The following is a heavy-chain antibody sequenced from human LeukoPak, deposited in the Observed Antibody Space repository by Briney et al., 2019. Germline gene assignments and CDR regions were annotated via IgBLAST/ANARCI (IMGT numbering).Heavy chain of an antibody. CDR1: GGSVSSGSYY. CDR3: AREDHEDTAMPN. CDR2: IYCPGST. J-gene: IGHJ4*02. V-gene: IGHV4-61*01. D-gene: IGHD5-18*01. Sequence: PSETLSLTCTVSGGSVSSGSYYWSWIRQPPGKGLEWIGYIYCPGSTNYNPSLKSRVTISVDTSKNQFSLKLSSVTAADTAVYYCAREDHEDTAMPNWGQGTLVTVSS.